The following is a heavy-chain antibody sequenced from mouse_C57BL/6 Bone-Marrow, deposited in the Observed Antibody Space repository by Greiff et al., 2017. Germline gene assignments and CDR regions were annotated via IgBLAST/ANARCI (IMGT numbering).Heavy chain of an antibody. CDR2: INPRNGNT. CDR3: ARSGNNDLYFGV. Sequence: VQLQQSGAELVRPGASVKLSCKASGYTFTSYGISWVKQSTGKGLEWIVEINPRNGNTYYNEKFKGKATMTVDKSYSTAYMELRSLTSEDSAVYFCARSGNNDLYFGVWGTGATVTVSS. V-gene: IGHV1-81*01. J-gene: IGHJ1*03. CDR1: GYTFTSYG. D-gene: IGHD2-1*01.